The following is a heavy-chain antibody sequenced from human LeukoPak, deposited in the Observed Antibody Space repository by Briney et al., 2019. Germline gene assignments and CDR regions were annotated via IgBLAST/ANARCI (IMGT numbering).Heavy chain of an antibody. D-gene: IGHD6-13*01. V-gene: IGHV1-69*01. Sequence: GASVKVSCTASRGTFSSYASSTVRQAPGQGLDWMGGIIPIFGTANYAHKFQGRVTITADESTSTAYMELSSLRSEDTAVYYCARGRIAAAGTRADYYYYGMDVWGQGTTVTVSS. J-gene: IGHJ6*02. CDR3: ARGRIAAAGTRADYYYYGMDV. CDR1: RGTFSSYA. CDR2: IIPIFGTA.